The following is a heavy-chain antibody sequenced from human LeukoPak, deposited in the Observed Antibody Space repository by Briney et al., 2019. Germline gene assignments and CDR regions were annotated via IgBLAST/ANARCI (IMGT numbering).Heavy chain of an antibody. J-gene: IGHJ4*02. D-gene: IGHD6-19*01. V-gene: IGHV3-53*01. CDR2: FYTGGST. Sequence: GGSLRLSCAASGFTVSDNYMSWVRQAPGKGLEWVSIFYTGGSTYHADSVKGRFTISRDKSKNTLYLQMNSLRAEDTAVYYCATGYTSGWYTYWGQGTLVTVSS. CDR1: GFTVSDNY. CDR3: ATGYTSGWYTY.